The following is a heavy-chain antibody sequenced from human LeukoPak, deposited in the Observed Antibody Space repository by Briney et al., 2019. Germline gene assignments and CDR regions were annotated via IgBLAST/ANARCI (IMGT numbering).Heavy chain of an antibody. D-gene: IGHD3-3*01. CDR1: GYTFTSYG. V-gene: IGHV1-18*01. CDR2: ISAYNGNT. Sequence: ASVKVSCKASGYTFTSYGISWVRQAPGQGLDWMGWISAYNGNTNYAQKLQGRVTMTTDTSTSTAYMELRSLRSDDTAVYYCARDDRKSFLSKEVLRFLEWPLEGWFDPWGQGTLVTVSS. J-gene: IGHJ5*02. CDR3: ARDDRKSFLSKEVLRFLEWPLEGWFDP.